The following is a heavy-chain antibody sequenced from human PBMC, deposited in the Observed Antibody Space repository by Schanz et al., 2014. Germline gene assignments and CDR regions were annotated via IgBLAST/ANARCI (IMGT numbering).Heavy chain of an antibody. CDR1: GFTFADYA. CDR2: ISWNSVDI. D-gene: IGHD2-2*01. J-gene: IGHJ6*01. CDR3: AKDRCPYASLYYFGMGV. V-gene: IGHV3-9*01. Sequence: SYAASGFTFADYAMHWVRQTPGKGLEWVSGISWNSVDIGYADSMKGRFTISRDNAKTGLYLQMGRLRAEDTALYFRAKDRCPYASLYYFGMGVGGEGNTXTVSP.